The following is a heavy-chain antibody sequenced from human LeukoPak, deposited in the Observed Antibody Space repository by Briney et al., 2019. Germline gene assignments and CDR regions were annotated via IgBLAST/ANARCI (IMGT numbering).Heavy chain of an antibody. CDR2: ISGSGGST. CDR3: AKDLCSWFLATYYYYGMDV. Sequence: GGSLRLSCAASGYTFSSYAMSWVRQAPGKGLEWVSAISGSGGSTYYADSVKGRFTISRDNSKNTLYLQMNSLRAEDTAVYYCAKDLCSWFLATYYYYGMDVWGQGTTVTVSS. J-gene: IGHJ6*02. CDR1: GYTFSSYA. V-gene: IGHV3-23*01. D-gene: IGHD6-13*01.